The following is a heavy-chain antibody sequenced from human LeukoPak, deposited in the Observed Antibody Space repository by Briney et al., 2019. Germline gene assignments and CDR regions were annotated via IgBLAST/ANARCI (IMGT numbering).Heavy chain of an antibody. CDR2: IYTSGST. J-gene: IGHJ6*03. CDR1: GGSISSGSYY. D-gene: IGHD3-16*01. CDR3: ARVGGGYYYYYMDV. V-gene: IGHV4-61*02. Sequence: PSETLSLTCTVSGGSISSGSYYWSWIRQPAGKGLEWIGRIYTSGSTNYNPSLKSRVTISVDTSKSQFSLKLSSVTAADTAVYYCARVGGGYYYYYMDVWGKGTTVTVSS.